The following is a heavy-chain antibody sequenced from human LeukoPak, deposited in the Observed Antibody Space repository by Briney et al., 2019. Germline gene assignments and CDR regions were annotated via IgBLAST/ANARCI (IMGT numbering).Heavy chain of an antibody. CDR3: ARAGDDSSGYYDY. V-gene: IGHV4-34*01. CDR1: GGSFSGYY. D-gene: IGHD2-15*01. Sequence: SETLSLTCAVYGGSFSGYYWSWIRQPPGKGLEWIGEINHSGSTNYNPSLKCRVTISVDTSKNQFSLKLSSVTAADTAVYYYARAGDDSSGYYDYWGQGTLVTVSS. J-gene: IGHJ4*02. CDR2: INHSGST.